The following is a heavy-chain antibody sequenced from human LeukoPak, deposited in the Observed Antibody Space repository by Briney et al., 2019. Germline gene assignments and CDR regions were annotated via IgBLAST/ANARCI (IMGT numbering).Heavy chain of an antibody. Sequence: GASLKISCKGSGYSFTSYRIGWVRQLPGKGLEWMGSIYPGDSDTRYSPSFQGQVTISADKSISTAYLQWSSLKASDTAMYYCARHATSISYEHYWGQGTLVTVSP. CDR1: GYSFTSYR. CDR3: ARHATSISYEHY. V-gene: IGHV5-51*01. D-gene: IGHD6-13*01. CDR2: IYPGDSDT. J-gene: IGHJ4*02.